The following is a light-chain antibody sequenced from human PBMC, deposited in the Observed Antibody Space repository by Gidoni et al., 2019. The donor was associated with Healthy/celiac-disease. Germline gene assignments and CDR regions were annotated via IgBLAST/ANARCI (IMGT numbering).Light chain of an antibody. J-gene: IGLJ1*01. CDR3: QAWDSSTYV. V-gene: IGLV3-1*01. CDR1: KLGDKY. Sequence: SPGQTASITCSGDKLGDKYACWYQQKPGQSPVLVIYQDSKRPSGIPERFSGSNSGNTATLTISGTQAMDEADYYCQAWDSSTYVFGTGTKVTVL. CDR2: QDS.